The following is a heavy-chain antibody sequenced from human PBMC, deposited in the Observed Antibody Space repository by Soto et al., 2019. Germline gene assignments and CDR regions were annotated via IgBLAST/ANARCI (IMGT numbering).Heavy chain of an antibody. V-gene: IGHV4-39*01. J-gene: IGHJ4*02. CDR2: IYYSGST. D-gene: IGHD3-22*01. CDR3: DYYDSSGYAHIRYYFDY. Sequence: SETLSLTCTVSGGSISSSSYYGGWIRQPPGQGLEWIESIYYSGSTYYNPSLKRRVTISVDTSKNQFSLKLSSVTAADKAVYYCDYYDSSGYAHIRYYFDYWGQGXLVTVSS. CDR1: GGSISSSSYY.